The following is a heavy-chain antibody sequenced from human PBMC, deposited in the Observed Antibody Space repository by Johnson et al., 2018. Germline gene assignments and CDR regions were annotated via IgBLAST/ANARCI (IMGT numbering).Heavy chain of an antibody. V-gene: IGHV3-74*01. CDR3: ASDTGGMDG. D-gene: IGHD3-10*01. CDR2: VSRDGSST. Sequence: VQLQESGGGLVQPGGSXRLSCTASGFTFSNYWFHWVRQSPGKGLEWVSRVSRDGSSTTSVDSVRDRFTISRDNAKNTLYLQMNSPGAEDTAVYYCASDTGGMDGWGQGTAVTVSS. J-gene: IGHJ6*02. CDR1: GFTFSNYW.